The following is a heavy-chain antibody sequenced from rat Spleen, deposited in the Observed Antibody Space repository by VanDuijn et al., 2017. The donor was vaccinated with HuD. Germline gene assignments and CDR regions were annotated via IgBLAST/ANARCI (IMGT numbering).Heavy chain of an antibody. CDR1: GFTFSSFA. CDR2: ITSGGSDT. J-gene: IGHJ1*01. V-gene: IGHV5-46*01. D-gene: IGHD1-2*01. CDR3: AKDRSYSSYIPYWYFDF. Sequence: EVQLVESGGCLVQPGRSLKLSCAASGFTFSSFAMAWVRQALKKGLEWVATITSGGSDTYYPDSVKGRFTISRDNAKSTLYRQRSSLSAEDTATYYCAKDRSYSSYIPYWYFDFWGPGTMVTVSS.